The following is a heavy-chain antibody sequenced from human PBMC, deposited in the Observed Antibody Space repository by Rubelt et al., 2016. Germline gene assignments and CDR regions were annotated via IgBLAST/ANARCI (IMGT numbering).Heavy chain of an antibody. J-gene: IGHJ4*02. CDR2: IKQDGSEK. CDR1: W. V-gene: IGHV3-7*05. Sequence: WMSWVRQAPGKGLEWVASIKQDGSEKYYVDSLKGRFTISRDNAKNSLYLQMNSLKTEDTAVYYCTTDWALTVTTFDYWGQGTLVTVSS. D-gene: IGHD1-14*01. CDR3: TTDWALTVTTFDY.